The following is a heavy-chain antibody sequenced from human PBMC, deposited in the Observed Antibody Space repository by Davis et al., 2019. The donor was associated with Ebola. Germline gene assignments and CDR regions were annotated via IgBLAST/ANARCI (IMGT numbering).Heavy chain of an antibody. CDR1: AFSFSSYS. CDR2: ISTSSSPI. Sequence: GESLKISCAASAFSFSSYSMNWVRQAPGKGLEWVSYISTSSSPIYYADSVKGRFTISRDNAKNSLYLQMNSLGDEDTAVYYCARDQGAIAARPSAFDMWGQGTMVTVSS. D-gene: IGHD6-6*01. V-gene: IGHV3-48*02. J-gene: IGHJ3*02. CDR3: ARDQGAIAARPSAFDM.